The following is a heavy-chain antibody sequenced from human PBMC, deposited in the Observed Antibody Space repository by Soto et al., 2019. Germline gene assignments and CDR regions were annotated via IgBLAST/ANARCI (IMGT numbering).Heavy chain of an antibody. J-gene: IGHJ5*02. V-gene: IGHV3-53*01. D-gene: IGHD2-2*01. CDR3: ARSYSTSRNWFDP. Sequence: EVQLVESGGGLIQPGGSLRLSCAASGFTLSANYMSWVRQAPGKGLEWVSVIYSDDTTYYADYVEGGFTISRDNSKNTLFLQMNSVRAEDTAVYYCARSYSTSRNWFDPWGQGTLVSVSS. CDR1: GFTLSANY. CDR2: IYSDDTT.